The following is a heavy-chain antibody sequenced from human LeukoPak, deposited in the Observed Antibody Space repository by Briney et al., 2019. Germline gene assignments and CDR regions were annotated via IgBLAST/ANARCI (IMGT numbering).Heavy chain of an antibody. J-gene: IGHJ6*03. Sequence: ASVKVSCKASGGTFSSYAISWVRQAPGQGLEWMGGIIPILGTANYAQKFQGRVTITTDESTSTAYMEQSSLRSEDTAVYYCARVVYANYYYYYMDVWGKGTTVTVSS. V-gene: IGHV1-69*05. CDR1: GGTFSSYA. D-gene: IGHD2-8*01. CDR2: IIPILGTA. CDR3: ARVVYANYYYYYMDV.